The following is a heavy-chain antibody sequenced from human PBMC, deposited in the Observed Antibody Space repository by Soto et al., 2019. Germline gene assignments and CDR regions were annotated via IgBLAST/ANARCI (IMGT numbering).Heavy chain of an antibody. J-gene: IGHJ4*02. V-gene: IGHV1-69*02. Sequence: QVQLVQSGAEVKKPGSSVKVSCKASGGTFSSYTISWVRQAPGQGLEWMGRIIPILGIANYAQKFQGRVTITADKSTSTAYRELSSLRSEDTAVYYCARAHLAVAGTASPGFDYWGQGTLVTVSS. D-gene: IGHD6-19*01. CDR1: GGTFSSYT. CDR2: IIPILGIA. CDR3: ARAHLAVAGTASPGFDY.